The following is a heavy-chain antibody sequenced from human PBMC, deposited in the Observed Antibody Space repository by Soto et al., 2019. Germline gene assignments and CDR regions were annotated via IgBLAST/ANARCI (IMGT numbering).Heavy chain of an antibody. CDR2: ISSSSSYI. D-gene: IGHD1-20*01. V-gene: IGHV3-21*01. Sequence: EVQLVESGGGLVKPGGSLRLSCAASGFTFSSYSMNWVRQAPGKGLEWVSAISSSSSYIYYADSVKGRFTISRYNAKNSLYLQMNSLRAEDTAVYYCARDEYNWNWFDPWGQGTLVTVSS. CDR3: ARDEYNWNWFDP. CDR1: GFTFSSYS. J-gene: IGHJ5*02.